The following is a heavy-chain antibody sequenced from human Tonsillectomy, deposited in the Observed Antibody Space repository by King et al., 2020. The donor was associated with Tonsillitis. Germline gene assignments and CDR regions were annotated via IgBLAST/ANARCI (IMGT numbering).Heavy chain of an antibody. D-gene: IGHD3-22*01. CDR1: GGTFSSYA. CDR2: IIPILGIA. Sequence: VQLVQSGAEVKKPGSSVKVSCKASGGTFSSYAISWVRQAPGQGLEWMGRIIPILGIANYAQKFQGRVTITADKSTSTAYMELSSLRSEDTAVYYCARGFYDSSGYYNHYYGMDVWGQGTTVIVSS. CDR3: ARGFYDSSGYYNHYYGMDV. J-gene: IGHJ6*02. V-gene: IGHV1-69*09.